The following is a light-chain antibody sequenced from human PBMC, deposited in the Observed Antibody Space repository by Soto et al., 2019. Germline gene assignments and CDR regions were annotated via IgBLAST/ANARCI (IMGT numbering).Light chain of an antibody. Sequence: QSVLTQPPSVSGSPGQSVTISCTGTSSDVGKYDRVSWYQQPPGTAPKLIIYEVTNRPSGVPARFSGSKSGNTASLTISGLQAEDEADYYCSSYTSTXRYVFGAGTKVTVL. CDR2: EVT. J-gene: IGLJ1*01. CDR3: SSYTSTXRYV. V-gene: IGLV2-18*02. CDR1: SSDVGKYDR.